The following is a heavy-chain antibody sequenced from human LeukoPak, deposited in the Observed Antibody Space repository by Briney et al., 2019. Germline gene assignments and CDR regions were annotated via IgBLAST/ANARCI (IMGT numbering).Heavy chain of an antibody. CDR2: IIHSGST. CDR1: GGSFSGYY. Sequence: PSETLSLTCAVYGGSFSGYYWSWIRQPPGKGLEWIGEIIHSGSTNYNPSLESRVTISVDTSKNQFSLKLNSVTAADTAMYYCARGPDCSGGSCYSPQLDYWGQGTLVTVSS. J-gene: IGHJ4*02. V-gene: IGHV4-34*01. CDR3: ARGPDCSGGSCYSPQLDY. D-gene: IGHD2-15*01.